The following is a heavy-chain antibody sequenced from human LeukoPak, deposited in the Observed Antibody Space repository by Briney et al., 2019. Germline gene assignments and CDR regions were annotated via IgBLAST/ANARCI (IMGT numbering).Heavy chain of an antibody. Sequence: PGGSLRLSYAASGFTFSSYSMNWVRQAPGKGLEWVSSISSSSSYIYYADSVKGRFTISRDNAKNSLYLQMNSLRAEDTAVYYCLTIAWELPPLDAFDIWGQGTMVTVSS. V-gene: IGHV3-21*01. CDR2: ISSSSSYI. CDR1: GFTFSSYS. J-gene: IGHJ3*02. D-gene: IGHD1-26*01. CDR3: LTIAWELPPLDAFDI.